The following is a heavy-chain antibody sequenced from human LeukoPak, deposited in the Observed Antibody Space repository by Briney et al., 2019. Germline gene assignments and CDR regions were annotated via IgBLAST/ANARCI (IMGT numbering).Heavy chain of an antibody. CDR2: INPNSGGT. CDR3: ARSKVYPNDY. J-gene: IGHJ4*02. D-gene: IGHD1-14*01. V-gene: IGHV1-2*02. Sequence: ASVKVSCKASGYTFTVFYMHWVRQAPGQGLEWMGWINPNSGGTNYQGRVTMTRDTSISTVYMELSRLRSDDTAVYYCARSKVYPNDYWGQGTLVTVSS. CDR1: GYTFTVFY.